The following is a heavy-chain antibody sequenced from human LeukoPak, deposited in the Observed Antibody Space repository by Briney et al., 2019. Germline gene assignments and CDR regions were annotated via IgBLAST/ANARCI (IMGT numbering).Heavy chain of an antibody. D-gene: IGHD4-17*01. CDR1: GFTFSSYS. V-gene: IGHV3-21*01. CDR3: ARDFMTGYGDSI. Sequence: PGGSLRLSCAASGFTFSSYSMNWVRQAPGKGLEWVSSISSSSYIYYAASVKGRFTISRDNAKNSLYLQMNSLRAEDTAVYYCARDFMTGYGDSIWGQGTMVTVSS. CDR2: ISSSSYI. J-gene: IGHJ3*02.